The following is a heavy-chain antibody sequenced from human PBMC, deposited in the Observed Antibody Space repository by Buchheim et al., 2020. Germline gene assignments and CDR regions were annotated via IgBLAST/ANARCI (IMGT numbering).Heavy chain of an antibody. D-gene: IGHD6-19*01. CDR1: GGSISSSNW. Sequence: QVQLQESGPGLVKPSGTLSLTCAASGGSISSSNWWSWVRQPPGKGLEWIGEIYHSGSTNYNPSLKSRVTISVDKSKNQFSLKLSSVTAADTAVYYCARFGGIAVAGTTNYYYYGMDVWGQGTT. J-gene: IGHJ6*02. V-gene: IGHV4-4*02. CDR2: IYHSGST. CDR3: ARFGGIAVAGTTNYYYYGMDV.